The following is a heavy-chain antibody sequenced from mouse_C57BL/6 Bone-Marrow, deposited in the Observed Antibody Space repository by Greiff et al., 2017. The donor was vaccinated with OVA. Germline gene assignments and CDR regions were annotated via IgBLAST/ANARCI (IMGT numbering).Heavy chain of an antibody. D-gene: IGHD2-4*01. CDR2: IHPNSGST. J-gene: IGHJ3*01. V-gene: IGHV1-64*01. CDR1: GYTFTSYW. CDR3: AGGYYDPARFAY. Sequence: QVQLKQPGAELVKPGASVKLSCKASGYTFTSYWMHWVKQRPGQGLEWIGMIHPNSGSTNYNEKFKSKATLTVDKSSSTAYMQLSSLTSEDSAVYYCAGGYYDPARFAYWGQGTLVTVSA.